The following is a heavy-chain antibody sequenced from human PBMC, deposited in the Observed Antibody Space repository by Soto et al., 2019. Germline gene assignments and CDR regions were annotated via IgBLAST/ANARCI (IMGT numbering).Heavy chain of an antibody. V-gene: IGHV4-39*01. Sequence: PSETLSLTCTVSGGSISSSSYYWGWIRQPPGKGLEWIGYIYYSGSTNYNPSLKSRVTISVDTSKNQFSLKLSSVTAADTAVYYCARHTLEWALIKPNWFDPWGQGTLVTVSS. D-gene: IGHD3-3*01. CDR2: IYYSGST. CDR1: GGSISSSSYY. CDR3: ARHTLEWALIKPNWFDP. J-gene: IGHJ5*02.